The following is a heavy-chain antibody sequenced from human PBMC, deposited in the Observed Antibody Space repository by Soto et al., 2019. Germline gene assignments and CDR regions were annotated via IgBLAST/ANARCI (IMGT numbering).Heavy chain of an antibody. CDR3: ARLYGGNSGMDF. CDR2: IDPSDSYT. D-gene: IGHD4-17*01. Sequence: PGESLKISCKGSGYSFTSYWVTWVRQMPGKGLEWMGRIDPSDSYTNYNPPFQGHVTISVDKSISTAYLQWSSLKASDTAMYYCARLYGGNSGMDFWGQGTTVIVSS. CDR1: GYSFTSYW. V-gene: IGHV5-10-1*01. J-gene: IGHJ6*02.